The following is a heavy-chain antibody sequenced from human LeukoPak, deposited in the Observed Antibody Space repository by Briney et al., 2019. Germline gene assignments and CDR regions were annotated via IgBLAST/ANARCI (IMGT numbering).Heavy chain of an antibody. CDR1: GVSISSGGYY. D-gene: IGHD2-2*01. V-gene: IGHV4-31*03. CDR3: ARVSCSSTSCYLPMNNWFDP. CDR2: IYYSGST. Sequence: PSETLSLTCTVSGVSISSGGYYWSWIRQHPGKGLEWIGYIYYSGSTYYNPSLKSRVTISVDTSKNQFSLKLSSVTAADTAVYYCARVSCSSTSCYLPMNNWFDPWGQGTLVTVSS. J-gene: IGHJ5*02.